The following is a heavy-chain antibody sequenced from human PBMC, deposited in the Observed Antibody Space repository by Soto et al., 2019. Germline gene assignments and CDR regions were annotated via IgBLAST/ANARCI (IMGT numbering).Heavy chain of an antibody. D-gene: IGHD3-10*01. CDR3: ARARGWTVRTTFDY. V-gene: IGHV4-61*01. CDR2: IYYSGST. CDR1: GGSVSSGSYY. J-gene: IGHJ4*02. Sequence: SETLSLTCTVSGGSVSSGSYYWSWIRQPPGKGLEWIGYIYYSGSTNYNPSLKSRVTISVDTSKNQFSLKLSSVTAADTAVYYCARARGWTVRTTFDYWGQGTLVTVSS.